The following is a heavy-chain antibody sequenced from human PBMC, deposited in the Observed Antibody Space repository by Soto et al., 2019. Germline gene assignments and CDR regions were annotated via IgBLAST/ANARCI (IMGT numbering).Heavy chain of an antibody. Sequence: PSETLSLTCAVYGGSFSDYYWSWIRQPPGKGLEWIGEINHSGTTDYNPALKSRVTISVDTSKNQFSLRVSSVTAADTAVYYCARRLYSGSYPNFDYWGQGIRVPVSS. CDR3: ARRLYSGSYPNFDY. CDR2: INHSGTT. D-gene: IGHD1-26*01. CDR1: GGSFSDYY. V-gene: IGHV4-34*01. J-gene: IGHJ4*02.